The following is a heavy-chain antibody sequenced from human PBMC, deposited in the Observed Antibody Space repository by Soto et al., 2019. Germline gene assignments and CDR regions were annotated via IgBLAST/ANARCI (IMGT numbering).Heavy chain of an antibody. CDR1: GYIFTSYW. CDR2: IYPGDSDT. D-gene: IGHD2-2*01. V-gene: IGHV5-51*01. J-gene: IGHJ5*02. Sequence: GESLKISFKGSGYIFTSYWIDWVRQMPGKGLEWMGIIYPGDSDTRYSTSFQGQVTISADKSISTAYLQWSSQKASDTDMYYCARQTPANWFDPWGQGTLVPVYS. CDR3: ARQTPANWFDP.